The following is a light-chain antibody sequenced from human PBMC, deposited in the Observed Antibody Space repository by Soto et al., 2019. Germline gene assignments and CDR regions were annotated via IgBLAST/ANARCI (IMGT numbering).Light chain of an antibody. Sequence: DIQLTQSPSFLSASIGDRVTITCRASQGIRSFLAWYQQKPGKAPNLLISGASIFRTGVPSRFSGSGSGTEFTLTISSLQPDDFATYYCQHLNTYPLTFGGGTKVEI. CDR2: GAS. CDR1: QGIRSF. J-gene: IGKJ4*01. V-gene: IGKV1-9*01. CDR3: QHLNTYPLT.